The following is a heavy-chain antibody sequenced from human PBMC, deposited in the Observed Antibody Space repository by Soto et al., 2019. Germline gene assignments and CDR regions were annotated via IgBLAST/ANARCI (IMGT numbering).Heavy chain of an antibody. CDR1: GYTFTSYY. CDR3: ARDLPRITIFGVVMGSTGYYYGMDV. V-gene: IGHV1-46*01. D-gene: IGHD3-3*01. J-gene: IGHJ6*02. Sequence: ASVKVSCKASGYTFTSYYMHWVRQAPGQGLEWMGIINPSGGSTSYAQKFQGRVTMTRDTSTSTVYMELSSLRSEDTAVYYCARDLPRITIFGVVMGSTGYYYGMDVWG. CDR2: INPSGGST.